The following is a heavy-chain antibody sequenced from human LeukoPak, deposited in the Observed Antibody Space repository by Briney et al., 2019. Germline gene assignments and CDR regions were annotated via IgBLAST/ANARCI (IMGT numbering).Heavy chain of an antibody. V-gene: IGHV1-69*13. Sequence: SVKVSCKASGGTFSSYAISWVRQAPGQGLEWMGGIILIFGTANYAQKFQGRVTITADESTSTAYMELSSLRSEDTAVYYCASAPGGLRYFDWDYWGQGTLVTVSS. CDR1: GGTFSSYA. D-gene: IGHD3-9*01. J-gene: IGHJ4*02. CDR3: ASAPGGLRYFDWDY. CDR2: IILIFGTA.